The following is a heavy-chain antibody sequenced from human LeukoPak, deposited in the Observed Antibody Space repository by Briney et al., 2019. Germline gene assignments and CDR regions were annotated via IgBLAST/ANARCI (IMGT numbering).Heavy chain of an antibody. Sequence: GSSVKVSCKASGGTFSSYAISWVRQAPGQGLEWMGGIIPIFGTANYAQKFQGRVTITADESTSTAYMELSSLRSEGTAVYYCARADYSNYRFNWFDPWGQGTLVTVSS. J-gene: IGHJ5*02. CDR1: GGTFSSYA. V-gene: IGHV1-69*01. CDR3: ARADYSNYRFNWFDP. D-gene: IGHD4-11*01. CDR2: IIPIFGTA.